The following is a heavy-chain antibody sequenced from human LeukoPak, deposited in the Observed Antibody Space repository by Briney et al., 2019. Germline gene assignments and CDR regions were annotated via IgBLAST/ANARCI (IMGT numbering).Heavy chain of an antibody. CDR2: ISATGGST. CDR1: GFTFSSYG. J-gene: IGHJ6*02. Sequence: GGSLGLSCAASGFTFSSYGITWVRQAPGKGLEWVSTISATGGSTYYADSVKGRFTISRDNAKNSLYLQMNSLRAEDTAVYYCARVAPTALKYSSSWTDYYGMDVWGQGATVTVSS. CDR3: ARVAPTALKYSSSWTDYYGMDV. V-gene: IGHV3-21*01. D-gene: IGHD6-13*01.